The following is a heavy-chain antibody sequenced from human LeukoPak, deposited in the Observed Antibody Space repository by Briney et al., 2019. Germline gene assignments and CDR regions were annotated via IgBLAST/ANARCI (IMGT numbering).Heavy chain of an antibody. CDR2: ISGSGGST. CDR1: GGSFSGYY. J-gene: IGHJ3*02. V-gene: IGHV3-23*01. D-gene: IGHD2-15*01. Sequence: ETLSLTCAVYGGSFSGYYWSWIRQPPGKGLEWVSAISGSGGSTYYAGSVKGRFTISRDNSKNTLYLQMNSLRAEDTAVYYCARSKGQLLPAGGAFDIWGQGTMVTVSS. CDR3: ARSKGQLLPAGGAFDI.